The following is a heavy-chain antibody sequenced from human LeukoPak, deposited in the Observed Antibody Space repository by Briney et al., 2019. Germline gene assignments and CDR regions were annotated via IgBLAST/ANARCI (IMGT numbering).Heavy chain of an antibody. V-gene: IGHV4-4*07. CDR3: ARVGSSGWYTWFDP. CDR1: GGSISSYY. D-gene: IGHD6-19*01. Sequence: PSETLSLTCTVSGGSISSYYWSWIRQPAGKGLEWIGRIYSSGSTNYNPSLKSRVTMSVDTSKNQFSLRLSSVTAADTAMYYCARVGSSGWYTWFDPWGQGTLVTVSS. CDR2: IYSSGST. J-gene: IGHJ5*02.